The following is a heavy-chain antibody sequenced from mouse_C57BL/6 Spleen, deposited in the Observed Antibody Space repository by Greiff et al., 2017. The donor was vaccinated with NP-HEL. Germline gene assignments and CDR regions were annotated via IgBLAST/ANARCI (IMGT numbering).Heavy chain of an antibody. D-gene: IGHD2-1*01. CDR2: IYPGDGDT. J-gene: IGHJ1*03. CDR1: GYAFSSYW. V-gene: IGHV1-80*01. CDR3: ASPYGNYRYFDV. Sequence: QVQLQQSGAELVKPGASVKISCKASGYAFSSYWMNWVKQRPGKGLEWIGQIYPGDGDTNYNGKFKGKATLTADKSSSTAYMQLSSLTSEDSAVYFCASPYGNYRYFDVWGTGTTVTVSS.